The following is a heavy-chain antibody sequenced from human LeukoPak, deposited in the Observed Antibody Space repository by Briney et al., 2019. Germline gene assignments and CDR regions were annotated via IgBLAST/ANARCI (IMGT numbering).Heavy chain of an antibody. CDR3: ARSRGYNYGYWGYFDY. CDR1: GFSLRTYV. D-gene: IGHD5-18*01. Sequence: RGSLRLSRAASGFSLRTYVMHWVRPAPGKGLEWVGVIYLIGRNEYYADSVKGRFTISRDNSKNTLYLQMNSLRAEDTTVYDCARSRGYNYGYWGYFDYWGQGALVTVSS. V-gene: IGHV3-30*04. CDR2: IYLIGRNE. J-gene: IGHJ4*02.